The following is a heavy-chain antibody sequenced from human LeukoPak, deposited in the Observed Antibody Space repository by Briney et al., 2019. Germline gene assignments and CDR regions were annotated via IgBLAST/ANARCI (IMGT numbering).Heavy chain of an antibody. V-gene: IGHV3-30-3*01. D-gene: IGHD2-2*01. Sequence: GRSLRLSCAASGFTFSSYAMHWVRQAPGKGLEWVAVISYDGSNKYYADSVKGRFTISRDNSKNTLYLQMNSLRAEDTAVYYCARADIVVVPAALEPFDYWDQGTLVTVSS. CDR3: ARADIVVVPAALEPFDY. CDR2: ISYDGSNK. CDR1: GFTFSSYA. J-gene: IGHJ4*02.